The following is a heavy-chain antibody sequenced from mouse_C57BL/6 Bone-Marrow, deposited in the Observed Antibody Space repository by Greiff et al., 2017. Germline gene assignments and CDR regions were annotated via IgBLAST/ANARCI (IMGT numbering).Heavy chain of an antibody. CDR1: GFTFSDYY. CDR3: ARANWEGGLFDY. J-gene: IGHJ2*01. Sequence: EVQLVESEGGLVQPGSSMKLSCTASGFTFSDYYMAWVRQVPEKGLEWVANNNFDGSSTYYLDSLKSRFIISSDNSKNILYLQMSSLKSEDTATYYCARANWEGGLFDYWGQGTTLTVSS. D-gene: IGHD4-1*01. V-gene: IGHV5-16*01. CDR2: NNFDGSST.